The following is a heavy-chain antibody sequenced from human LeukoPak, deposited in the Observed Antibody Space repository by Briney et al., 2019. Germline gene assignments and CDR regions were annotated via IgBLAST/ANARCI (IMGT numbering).Heavy chain of an antibody. CDR2: ISYDGSNK. D-gene: IGHD6-19*01. CDR1: GFTFSSYA. J-gene: IGHJ3*02. CDR3: AKDQYSSGWYDDGGAFDI. Sequence: GGSLRLSCAASGFTFSSYAMHWVRQAPGKGLEWVAVISYDGSNKYYADSVKGRFTISRDNSKNTLYLQMNSLRAEDTAVYYCAKDQYSSGWYDDGGAFDIWGQGTMVTVSS. V-gene: IGHV3-30*04.